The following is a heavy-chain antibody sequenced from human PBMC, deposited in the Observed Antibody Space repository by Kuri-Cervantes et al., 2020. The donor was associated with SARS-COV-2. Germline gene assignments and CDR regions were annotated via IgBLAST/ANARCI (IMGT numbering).Heavy chain of an antibody. Sequence: GGSPRLSCAASGFTFSSYSMNWVRQAPGKGLEWVSSISSSSSYIYYADSVKGRFTISRDNAKNSLYLQMNSLRAEDTAVYYCATPAPEYGGNSGGWVFWGQGTLVTVSS. V-gene: IGHV3-21*01. CDR3: ATPAPEYGGNSGGWVF. CDR2: ISSSSSYI. D-gene: IGHD4-23*01. CDR1: GFTFSSYS. J-gene: IGHJ4*02.